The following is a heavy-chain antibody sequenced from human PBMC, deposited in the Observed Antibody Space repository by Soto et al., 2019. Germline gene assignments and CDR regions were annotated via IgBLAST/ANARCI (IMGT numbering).Heavy chain of an antibody. V-gene: IGHV5-51*01. CDR3: ARRGIAARRDYYYYYGMDV. CDR1: GYSFTSYW. CDR2: IYPGDSDT. D-gene: IGHD6-6*01. J-gene: IGHJ6*02. Sequence: PGESLKISCKGSGYSFTSYWIGWVRQMPGKGLEWMGIIYPGDSDTRYSPSFQGQVTISADKSISTAYLQWSSLKASDTAMYYCARRGIAARRDYYYYYGMDVWGQGTTVTVSS.